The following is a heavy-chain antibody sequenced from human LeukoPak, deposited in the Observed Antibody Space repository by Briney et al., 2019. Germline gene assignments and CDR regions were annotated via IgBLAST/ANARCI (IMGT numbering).Heavy chain of an antibody. V-gene: IGHV3-48*04. Sequence: GGSLRFSCAASGFTFSSYSMNWVRQAPGKGLEWVSYISSSSTISYAGFVKGRFTISRDNAKNSLYLQMNSLRTEDTAVYYCAKDISGYYYSHFDYWGQGTLVTVSS. CDR3: AKDISGYYYSHFDY. CDR1: GFTFSSYS. D-gene: IGHD3-22*01. J-gene: IGHJ4*02. CDR2: ISSSSTI.